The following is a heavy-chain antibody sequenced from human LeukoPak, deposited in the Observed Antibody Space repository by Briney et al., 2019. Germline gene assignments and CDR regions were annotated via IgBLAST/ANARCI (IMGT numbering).Heavy chain of an antibody. CDR2: ISGSGGDT. D-gene: IGHD3-9*01. CDR1: GFTFSSYG. V-gene: IGHV3-23*01. Sequence: GGSLRLSCAASGFTFSSYGMSWVRQAPGKGLEWVSGISGSGGDTYSADSVKGRFTISRDNSKNTLYLQMNSLRAEDTAVYYCAKEGGYFDWPFTFDYWGQGTLVTVSS. J-gene: IGHJ4*02. CDR3: AKEGGYFDWPFTFDY.